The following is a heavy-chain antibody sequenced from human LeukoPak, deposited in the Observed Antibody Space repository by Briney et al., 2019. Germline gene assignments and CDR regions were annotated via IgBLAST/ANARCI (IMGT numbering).Heavy chain of an antibody. CDR2: IYSGGST. CDR1: GFTVSSNY. CDR3: ARRDFGDYGMDV. J-gene: IGHJ6*02. Sequence: GGSLRLSCAASGFTVSSNYMSWVRQAPGKGLEWVSVIYSGGSTYYADSVKGRFTISRDNSKNSLYLQMNSLRAEDTAVYYCARRDFGDYGMDVWGQGTTVTVSS. V-gene: IGHV3-53*01. D-gene: IGHD4-17*01.